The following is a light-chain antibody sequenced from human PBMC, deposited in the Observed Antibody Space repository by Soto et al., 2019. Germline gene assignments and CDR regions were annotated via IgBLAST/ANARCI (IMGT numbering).Light chain of an antibody. CDR3: HQYVISPPT. Sequence: IVLTQSPGTLSLSPGERATLSCRASQSVSSNLAWYQQKPGQAPRLLIYGASNRASGIPDRFSGTGSGTDFTLNITSLEPEDFAVFYCHQYVISPPTFGRGTKVDIK. J-gene: IGKJ1*01. CDR1: QSVSSN. V-gene: IGKV3-20*01. CDR2: GAS.